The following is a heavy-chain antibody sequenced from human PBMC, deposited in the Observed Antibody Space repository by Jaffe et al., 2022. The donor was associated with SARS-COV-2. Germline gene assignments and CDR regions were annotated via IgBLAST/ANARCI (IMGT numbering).Heavy chain of an antibody. CDR3: TRSVGTGWPFDY. V-gene: IGHV3-49*03. CDR1: GFTFGDYL. Sequence: EVQLVESGGGLVQPGRSLRLSCTASGFTFGDYLVSWFRQAPGKGLEWVGFIRSKAYGGTAEYAASVKGTFTISRDDSKSIAYLQMNSLKTEDTAMYYCTRSVGTGWPFDYWGRGTLVTVSS. CDR2: IRSKAYGGTA. J-gene: IGHJ4*02. D-gene: IGHD6-19*01.